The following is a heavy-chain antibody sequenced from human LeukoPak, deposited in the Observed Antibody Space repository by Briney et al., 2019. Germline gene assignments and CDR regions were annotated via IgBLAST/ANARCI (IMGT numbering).Heavy chain of an antibody. Sequence: PSETLSLTCTVSGVSISSYYWSWIRQPAGKGLEWIGRMYTTGSTNYNPSLRSRVTMSVDTSKNQFSLKLSSVTAADTAVYYCARDCSSTSCYPYYFDYWGQGTLVTVSS. V-gene: IGHV4-4*07. D-gene: IGHD2-2*01. CDR1: GVSISSYY. CDR2: MYTTGST. J-gene: IGHJ4*02. CDR3: ARDCSSTSCYPYYFDY.